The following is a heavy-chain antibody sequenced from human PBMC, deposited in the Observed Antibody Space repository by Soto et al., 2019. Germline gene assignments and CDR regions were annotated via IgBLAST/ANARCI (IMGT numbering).Heavy chain of an antibody. V-gene: IGHV3-74*01. Sequence: GGSLRLSCAASGFTFSSYWMHWVRQAPGKGLVWVSRINSDGSSTSYADSVKGRFTISRDNAKNTLYLQMNSLRAEDTAVYYCARDPPPDYDYIWGSYRPPDAFDIWGQGTMVTVSS. CDR3: ARDPPPDYDYIWGSYRPPDAFDI. CDR1: GFTFSSYW. CDR2: INSDGSST. J-gene: IGHJ3*02. D-gene: IGHD3-16*02.